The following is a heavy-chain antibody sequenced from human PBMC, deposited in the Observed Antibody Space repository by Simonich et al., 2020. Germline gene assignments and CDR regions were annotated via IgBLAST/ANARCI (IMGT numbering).Heavy chain of an antibody. D-gene: IGHD2-2*01. CDR1: GYTFTGDS. CDR3: ARDTFLGYCSSTSCYDAFDI. Sequence: QVQLVQSGAEVKKPGASVKGSCKASGYTFTGDSMHWVRQAPGQGRGWTRDSKPQSGGTTYAKNFQDRVNMTRDTSISTAYMELSRLRADDTAVYYCARDTFLGYCSSTSCYDAFDIWGQGTMVTVSS. CDR2: SKPQSGGT. J-gene: IGHJ3*02. V-gene: IGHV1-2*02.